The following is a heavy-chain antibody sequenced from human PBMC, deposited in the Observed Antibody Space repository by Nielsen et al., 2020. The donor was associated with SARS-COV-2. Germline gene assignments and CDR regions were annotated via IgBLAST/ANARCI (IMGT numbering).Heavy chain of an antibody. D-gene: IGHD1-26*01. CDR1: GFTFNIYA. V-gene: IGHV3-23*01. CDR3: AKGDSGSYLGFDY. Sequence: GESLKISCAASGFTFNIYAMAWVRRAPGRGLEWVSGTSASGASTYYADSVKGRFTISRDNSKNTLYLQMNSLRAEDTAVYYCAKGDSGSYLGFDYWGQGTLVTVSS. J-gene: IGHJ4*02. CDR2: TSASGAST.